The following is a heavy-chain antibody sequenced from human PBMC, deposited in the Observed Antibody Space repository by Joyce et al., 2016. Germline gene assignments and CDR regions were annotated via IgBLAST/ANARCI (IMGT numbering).Heavy chain of an antibody. CDR2: ISPTTDGT. J-gene: IGHJ4*02. CDR1: GYTFTGNY. CDR3: STRGPSASFDY. Sequence: QVQLVQAGAEVKKPGASVRVSCTASGYTFTGNYFRWVRQAPGQGLGGMGEISPTTDGTNYAQNFQGRVTMICDTSITTADMDLTRLKSDDTAVYYCSTRGPSASFDYWGQGALVTVSS. V-gene: IGHV1-2*02.